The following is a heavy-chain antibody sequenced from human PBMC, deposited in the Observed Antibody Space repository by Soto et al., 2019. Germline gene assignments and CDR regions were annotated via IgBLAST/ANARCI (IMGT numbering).Heavy chain of an antibody. CDR1: GGSFSGYY. V-gene: IGHV4-34*01. Sequence: QVQLQQWGAGLLKPSETLSLTCAVYGGSFSGYYWSWIRQPPGKGLEWIGEINHSGSTNYNPSLKSRVPISVDTSKNQFSLKLSSVTAADTAVYYCARLWASSGWSGSYFDYWGQGTLVTVSS. CDR2: INHSGST. J-gene: IGHJ4*02. D-gene: IGHD6-19*01. CDR3: ARLWASSGWSGSYFDY.